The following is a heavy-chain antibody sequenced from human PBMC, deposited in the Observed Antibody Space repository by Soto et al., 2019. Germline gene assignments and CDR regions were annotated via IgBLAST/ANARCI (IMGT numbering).Heavy chain of an antibody. CDR1: GYTFTSYD. V-gene: IGHV1-8*01. D-gene: IGHD2-15*01. J-gene: IGHJ4*02. CDR3: ARDLEVVAASSDY. Sequence: ASVKDSCKASGYTFTSYDINWVRQATGQGLEWMGWMNPNSGNTGYAQKFQGRVTMTRNTSISTAYMELSSLRSEDTAVYYCARDLEVVAASSDYWGQGTLVTVSS. CDR2: MNPNSGNT.